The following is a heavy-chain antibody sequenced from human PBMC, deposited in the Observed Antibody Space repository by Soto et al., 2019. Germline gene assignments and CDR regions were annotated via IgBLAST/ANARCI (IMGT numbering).Heavy chain of an antibody. D-gene: IGHD3-22*01. Sequence: GGSLRLSCAASGFTFSNAWMNWVRQAPGKGLEWVGRIKSKTDGGTTDYAAPVKGRFTISRDDSKNTLYLQMNSLKTEDTAVYYCTTDHLTYYYDSSGYPGDYYYYYGMDVWGQGTTVTVSS. V-gene: IGHV3-15*07. CDR2: IKSKTDGGTT. J-gene: IGHJ6*02. CDR1: GFTFSNAW. CDR3: TTDHLTYYYDSSGYPGDYYYYYGMDV.